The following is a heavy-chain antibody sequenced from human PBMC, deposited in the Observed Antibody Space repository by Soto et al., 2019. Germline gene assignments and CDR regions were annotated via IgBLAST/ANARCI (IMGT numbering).Heavy chain of an antibody. D-gene: IGHD6-13*01. Sequence: PGGSLRLSCAASGFTFSSYAMSWVRQAPGKGLEWVSAISGSGGSTYYADSVKGRFTISRDNSKNTLYLQMNSLRAEDTAVYYCAKCEELSYRRSCTNWYFELWARGNLVT. J-gene: IGHJ2*01. CDR1: GFTFSSYA. CDR2: ISGSGGST. V-gene: IGHV3-23*01. CDR3: AKCEELSYRRSCTNWYFEL.